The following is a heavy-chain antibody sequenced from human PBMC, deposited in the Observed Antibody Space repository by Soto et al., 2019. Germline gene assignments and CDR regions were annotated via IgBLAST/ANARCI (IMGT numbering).Heavy chain of an antibody. Sequence: QVQLVQSGAEVKKPGSSVKVSCKASGGTFSSYTISWVRQAPGKGLEWMGRIIPILGIANYAQKCQGRVTIAEDNSTSTAYRELSSLRSEDTAVYYCASGRGYADFWGQGTTLTVSS. J-gene: IGHJ6*02. D-gene: IGHD3-22*01. CDR2: IIPILGIA. V-gene: IGHV1-69*02. CDR1: GGTFSSYT. CDR3: ASGRGYADF.